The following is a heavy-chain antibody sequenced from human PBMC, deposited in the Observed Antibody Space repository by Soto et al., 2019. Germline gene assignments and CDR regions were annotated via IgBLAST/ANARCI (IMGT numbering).Heavy chain of an antibody. CDR1: GYTFTSYA. CDR2: INAGNGNT. D-gene: IGHD3-22*01. V-gene: IGHV1-3*01. CDR3: ARGDGYYYFDY. Sequence: QVQLVQSGAEVKKPGASVKVSCKASGYTFTSYAMHWVRQAPGQRLEWMGWINAGNGNTKYSQQFQGRVTITRDTSASTAYMELSSLRSEDTAVYYCARGDGYYYFDYWGQGTLVTVSS. J-gene: IGHJ4*02.